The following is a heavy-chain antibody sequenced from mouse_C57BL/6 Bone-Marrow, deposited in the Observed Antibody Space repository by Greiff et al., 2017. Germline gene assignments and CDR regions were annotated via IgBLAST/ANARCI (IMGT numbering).Heavy chain of an antibody. CDR3: ARDDYDGDWYFDV. J-gene: IGHJ1*03. V-gene: IGHV1-31*01. CDR2: IYPYNGVS. Sequence: EVQGVESGPELVKPGASVKISCKASGYSFTGYYMHWVKQSHGNILDWIGYIYPYNGVSSYNQKFKGKATLTVDKSSSTAYIEIRSLTSEDSAVYYCARDDYDGDWYFDVWGTGTTVTVSS. D-gene: IGHD2-4*01. CDR1: GYSFTGYY.